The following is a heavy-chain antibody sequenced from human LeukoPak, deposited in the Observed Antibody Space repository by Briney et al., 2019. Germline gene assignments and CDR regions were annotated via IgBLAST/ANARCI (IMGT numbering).Heavy chain of an antibody. J-gene: IGHJ6*03. D-gene: IGHD3-10*01. Sequence: PSETLSLTCTVSGGSISSSCYYWGWIRQPPGKGLERIGRIYYSGSTYYNPSLKSRVTISVDTSKNQFSLKLRSVTAADTAVYYCARHMADTYYYGSGSYYNPLNYYYMDVWGKGTTVTISS. V-gene: IGHV4-39*01. CDR3: ARHMADTYYYGSGSYYNPLNYYYMDV. CDR1: GGSISSSCYY. CDR2: IYYSGST.